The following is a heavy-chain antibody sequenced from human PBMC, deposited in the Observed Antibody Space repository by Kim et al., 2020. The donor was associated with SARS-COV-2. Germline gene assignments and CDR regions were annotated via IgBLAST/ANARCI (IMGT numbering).Heavy chain of an antibody. V-gene: IGHV4-39*01. CDR3: ARHESSVKTDY. Sequence: SETLSLTCTVSGGSLIITDHYWDWIRQPPGKGLEWIGSVYHDGSTYYHPTLKSRVTISVDTSKNQFSLKLGSVTAADTAVYYCARHESSVKTDYWGPGTLVTVSS. CDR2: VYHDGST. J-gene: IGHJ4*02. D-gene: IGHD4-17*01. CDR1: GGSLIITDHY.